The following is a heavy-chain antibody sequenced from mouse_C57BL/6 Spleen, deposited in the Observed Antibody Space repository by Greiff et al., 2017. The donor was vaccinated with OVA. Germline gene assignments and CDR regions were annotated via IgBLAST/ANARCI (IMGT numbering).Heavy chain of an antibody. CDR1: GYTFTSYW. CDR2: IDPSDSYT. V-gene: IGHV1-50*01. CDR3: ARRDYGGDY. J-gene: IGHJ2*01. Sequence: QVQLQQSGAELVKPGASVKLSCKASGYTFTSYWMQWVKQRPGQGLEWIGEIDPSDSYTNYNQKFKGKATLTVDTSSSTAYMQLSSLTSEDSAVYYCARRDYGGDYWGQGTTLTVSS. D-gene: IGHD1-1*01.